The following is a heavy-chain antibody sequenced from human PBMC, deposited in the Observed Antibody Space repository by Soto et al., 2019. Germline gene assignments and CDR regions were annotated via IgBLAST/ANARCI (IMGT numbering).Heavy chain of an antibody. CDR3: ARDPGRDRPSEY. CDR1: GFTLSDYG. V-gene: IGHV3-33*01. D-gene: IGHD3-22*01. J-gene: IGHJ4*02. Sequence: QVQLVESGGGVVQPGRSLRLSCTASGFTLSDYGMHWVRQAPGKGLEWVAVIWHDGGEKYYADSVTGRFTISRDNSKNAIHLKIDSLGREDTALYYCARDPGRDRPSEYWGQGTLVTVSS. CDR2: IWHDGGEK.